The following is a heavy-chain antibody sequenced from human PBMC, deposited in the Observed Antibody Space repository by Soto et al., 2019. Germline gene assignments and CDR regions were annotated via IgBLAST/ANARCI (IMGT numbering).Heavy chain of an antibody. CDR2: ISAYNGNT. J-gene: IGHJ4*02. CDR3: AREIAHYYDSSGYYYGSDY. D-gene: IGHD3-22*01. CDR1: GYTFTSYG. Sequence: ASVKVSCTASGYTFTSYGISWVRQAPGQGLEWMGWISAYNGNTNYAQKLQGRVTMTTDTSTSTAYMELRSLRSDDTAVYYCAREIAHYYDSSGYYYGSDYWGQGTLVTVSS. V-gene: IGHV1-18*01.